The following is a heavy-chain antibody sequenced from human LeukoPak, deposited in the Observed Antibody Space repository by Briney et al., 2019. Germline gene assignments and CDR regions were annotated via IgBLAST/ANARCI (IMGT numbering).Heavy chain of an antibody. V-gene: IGHV3-48*04. D-gene: IGHD2-2*02. CDR2: INIGGNTI. CDR3: ARDGALTYCTGISCYTLSAFDV. Sequence: GGSLRLSCAASGFTFSSYAMSWVRQAPGKGLEWVAYINIGGNTIYYADSVKGRFTISRDNAKNSLYLQMDSLRAEDTAVYYCARDGALTYCTGISCYTLSAFDVWGQGTMVTVSA. CDR1: GFTFSSYA. J-gene: IGHJ3*01.